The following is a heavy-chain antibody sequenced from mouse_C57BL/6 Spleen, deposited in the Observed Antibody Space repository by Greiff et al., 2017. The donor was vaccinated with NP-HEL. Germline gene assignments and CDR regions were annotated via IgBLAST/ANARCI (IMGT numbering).Heavy chain of an antibody. D-gene: IGHD2-3*01. CDR1: GFTFSSYA. Sequence: EVKLVESGEGLVKPGGSLKLSCAASGFTFSSYAMSWVRQTPEKRLEWVAYISSGGDYIYYADTVKGRFTISRDNARNTLYLQRSSLKSEDTAMYYCTRNGYYDAWFAYWGKGTLVTVSA. CDR2: ISSGGDYI. CDR3: TRNGYYDAWFAY. V-gene: IGHV5-9-1*02. J-gene: IGHJ3*01.